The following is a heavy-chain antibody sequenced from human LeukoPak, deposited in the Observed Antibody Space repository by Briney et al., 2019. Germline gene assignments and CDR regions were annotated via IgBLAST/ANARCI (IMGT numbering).Heavy chain of an antibody. Sequence: GASVKVSCKASGYTFTGYYMHWVRQAPGQGLEWMGWINPNSGGTNYAQKFQGRVTMTRDTSISTGSMEMNRLRSDDTALYYCARGSAYDYLSIDNWGQGTLVIVSS. CDR3: ARGSAYDYLSIDN. V-gene: IGHV1-2*02. J-gene: IGHJ4*02. CDR2: INPNSGGT. D-gene: IGHD5-12*01. CDR1: GYTFTGYY.